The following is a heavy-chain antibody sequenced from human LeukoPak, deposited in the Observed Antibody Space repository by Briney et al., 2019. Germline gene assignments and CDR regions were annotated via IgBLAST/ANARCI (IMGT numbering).Heavy chain of an antibody. J-gene: IGHJ5*02. Sequence: GESLKISCKGSGYSFTNFWIGWVRQMPGKGLEWMGFIYPGDSQTRNSPSFQGQVTISVDNSISTAYLQWTSLRASDTAMYFCARHVTGSLGSWFDPWGQGTLVTVSS. V-gene: IGHV5-51*01. CDR3: ARHVTGSLGSWFDP. CDR1: GYSFTNFW. D-gene: IGHD1-20*01. CDR2: IYPGDSQT.